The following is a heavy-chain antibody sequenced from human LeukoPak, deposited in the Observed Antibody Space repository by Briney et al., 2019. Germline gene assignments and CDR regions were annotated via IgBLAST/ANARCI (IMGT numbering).Heavy chain of an antibody. CDR1: GYTFTGYY. V-gene: IGHV1-69*06. CDR3: ARVRRGGYGSGSYKNNWFDP. D-gene: IGHD3-10*01. J-gene: IGHJ5*02. CDR2: IIPIFGTA. Sequence: SVKVSCKTSGYTFTGYYIHWVRQAPGQGLEWMGGIIPIFGTANYAQKFQGRVTITADKSTSTAYMELSSLRSEDTAVYYCARVRRGGYGSGSYKNNWFDPWGQGTLVTVSS.